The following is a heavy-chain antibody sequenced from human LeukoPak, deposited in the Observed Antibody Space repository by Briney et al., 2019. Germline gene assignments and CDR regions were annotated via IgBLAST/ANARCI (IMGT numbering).Heavy chain of an antibody. D-gene: IGHD2-21*01. V-gene: IGHV4-34*01. CDR1: GGSFSGYY. Sequence: SETLSLTCAVYGGSFSGYYWSWIRQPPGKGLEWIGEINHSGSTNYNPSLESRVTISVDTSKNQFSLKLSSVTAADTAVYYCARYFGAYWGQGTLVTVSS. J-gene: IGHJ4*02. CDR2: INHSGST. CDR3: ARYFGAY.